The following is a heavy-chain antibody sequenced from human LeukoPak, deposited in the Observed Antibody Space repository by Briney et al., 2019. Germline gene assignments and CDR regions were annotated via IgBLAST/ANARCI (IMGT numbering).Heavy chain of an antibody. D-gene: IGHD6-13*01. J-gene: IGHJ4*02. CDR2: INPSGTIT. V-gene: IGHV1-46*01. CDR3: ALIAPPHN. Sequence: GASVKVSCKASGITFTSYYIHWVRQAPGRGLEWMGKINPSGTITTYAPKYQGRVTVTKDTSPNTVYMELSSLRSDDTAVYYCALIAPPHNWGQGTLVTVSS. CDR1: GITFTSYY.